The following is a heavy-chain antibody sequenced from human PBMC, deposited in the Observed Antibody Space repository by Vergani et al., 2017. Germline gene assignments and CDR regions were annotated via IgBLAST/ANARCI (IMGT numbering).Heavy chain of an antibody. V-gene: IGHV5-51*01. CDR3: ARHTTYTDS. J-gene: IGHJ4*02. Sequence: EVELVQSGPEMRKPGESWKISCKGSDKSFGNNWIGGLGQMPGKGVGWMEIIYPADSDTRYSPSFQGQVTISADKSISTAFLQWDSLKASDTALYYCARHTTYTDSWGQGTLVTVSS. CDR2: IYPADSDT. D-gene: IGHD1-1*01. CDR1: DKSFGNNW.